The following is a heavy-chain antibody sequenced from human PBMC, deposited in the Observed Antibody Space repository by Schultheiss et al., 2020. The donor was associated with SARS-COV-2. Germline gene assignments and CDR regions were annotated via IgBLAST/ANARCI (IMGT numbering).Heavy chain of an antibody. CDR3: ARGGYSYGFQPYYFDY. CDR2: INHSGST. Sequence: GSLRLSCAVYGGSFSGYYWSWIRQPPGKGLEWIGEINHSGSTNYNPSLKSRVTISVDTSKNQFSLKLSSVTAADTAVYYCARGGYSYGFQPYYFDYWGQGTLVTVSS. D-gene: IGHD5-18*01. CDR1: GGSFSGYY. V-gene: IGHV4-34*01. J-gene: IGHJ4*02.